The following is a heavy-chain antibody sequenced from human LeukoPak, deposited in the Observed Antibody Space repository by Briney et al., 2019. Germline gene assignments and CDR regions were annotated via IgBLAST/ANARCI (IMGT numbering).Heavy chain of an antibody. CDR3: ARDQVGPLVGSPGAFDY. Sequence: ASVKVSCKASGYTFTRYYMHWVRQAPGQGLDCMGIINPSGGSTSYAQKFQGRVTMTRDTSTSTVYMELSSLRSEDTAVYYCARDQVGPLVGSPGAFDYWGQGTLVTVSS. D-gene: IGHD1-26*01. V-gene: IGHV1-46*01. CDR1: GYTFTRYY. CDR2: INPSGGST. J-gene: IGHJ4*02.